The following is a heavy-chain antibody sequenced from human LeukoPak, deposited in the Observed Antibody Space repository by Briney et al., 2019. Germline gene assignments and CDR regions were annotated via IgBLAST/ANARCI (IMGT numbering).Heavy chain of an antibody. CDR2: ITTSSSYI. D-gene: IGHD3-10*01. J-gene: IGHJ3*02. CDR1: GFTFSDYY. V-gene: IGHV3-21*01. Sequence: PGGSLRLSCAASGFTFSDYYMSWVRQAPGKGLEWVSSITTSSSYIYYADSVKGRFTVSRYNAKNSLYLQMNSLRAEDTAVYYCATHELKDAFDIWGQGTMVTVSS. CDR3: ATHELKDAFDI.